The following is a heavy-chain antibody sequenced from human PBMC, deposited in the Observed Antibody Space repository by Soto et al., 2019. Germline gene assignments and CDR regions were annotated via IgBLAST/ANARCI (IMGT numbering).Heavy chain of an antibody. CDR2: MNPNSGNT. CDR3: ARGLAVAGSEYYFDY. J-gene: IGHJ4*02. CDR1: GYTFTSYD. V-gene: IGHV1-8*01. D-gene: IGHD6-19*01. Sequence: ASVKVSCKASGYTFTSYDINWVRQATGQGLEWTGWMNPNSGNTGYAQKFQGRVTMTRNTSISTAYMELSSLRSEDTAVYYCARGLAVAGSEYYFDYWGQGTLVTVSS.